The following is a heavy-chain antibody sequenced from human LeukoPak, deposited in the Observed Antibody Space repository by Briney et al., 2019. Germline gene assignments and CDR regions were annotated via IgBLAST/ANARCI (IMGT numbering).Heavy chain of an antibody. CDR1: GFTFGDYA. CDR3: ARDIYGGPPYHHSMDV. CDR2: ISGSSSTI. D-gene: IGHD4-23*01. J-gene: IGHJ6*03. Sequence: GGSLRLSCTASGFTFGDYAMNWVRQAPGKGLKWVSYISGSSSTIYYADSVRGRFTISRDNAQNSLFLQMDSLRAEDTAVYYCARDIYGGPPYHHSMDVWGKGTTVTVSS. V-gene: IGHV3-48*01.